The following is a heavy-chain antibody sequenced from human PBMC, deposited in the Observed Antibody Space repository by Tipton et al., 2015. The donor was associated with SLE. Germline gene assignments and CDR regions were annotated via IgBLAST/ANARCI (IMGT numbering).Heavy chain of an antibody. CDR3: ARLPVVYYYYMDV. J-gene: IGHJ6*03. CDR1: GDSISSSGYY. CDR2: ISYSGST. D-gene: IGHD4-23*01. Sequence: TLSLTCTVSGDSISSSGYYWAWIRQPPGKGLEWIGSISYSGSTYYNPSLKSRVTISVDTSKNQFSLKLSSVTAADTAVYYCARLPVVYYYYMDVWGKGTTVTVSS. V-gene: IGHV4-39*07.